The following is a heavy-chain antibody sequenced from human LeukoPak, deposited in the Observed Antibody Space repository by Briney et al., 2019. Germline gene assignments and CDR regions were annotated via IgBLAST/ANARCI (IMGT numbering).Heavy chain of an antibody. Sequence: GGSLRLSCAASGFTFSDYAMHWVRQAPGKGLEWVAVISKDGSDKYYPGSVRGRFTISRDNSKNTIYLQMDSLRAEDTAVYYCARDPGTRYSGYDYYFDYWGQGTLVTVSS. CDR3: ARDPGTRYSGYDYYFDY. CDR1: GFTFSDYA. D-gene: IGHD5-12*01. V-gene: IGHV3-30-3*01. J-gene: IGHJ4*02. CDR2: ISKDGSDK.